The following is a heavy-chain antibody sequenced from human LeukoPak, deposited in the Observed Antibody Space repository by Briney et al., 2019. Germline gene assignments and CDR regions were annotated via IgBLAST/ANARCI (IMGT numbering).Heavy chain of an antibody. CDR1: GYTFTSYY. CDR3: ARGKEAVAGKVWYFDL. D-gene: IGHD6-19*01. J-gene: IGHJ2*01. CDR2: INPSGGST. V-gene: IGHV1-46*01. Sequence: ASVKVSCKASGYTFTSYYMNWVRQAPGQGLEWMGIINPSGGSTSYAQKFQGRVTMTRDTSTSTVYMELSSLRSEDTAVYYCARGKEAVAGKVWYFDLWGRGTLVTVSS.